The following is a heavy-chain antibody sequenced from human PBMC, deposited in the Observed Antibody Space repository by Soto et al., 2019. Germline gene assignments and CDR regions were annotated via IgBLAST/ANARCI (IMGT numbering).Heavy chain of an antibody. J-gene: IGHJ6*02. V-gene: IGHV3-49*03. CDR2: IRSKAYGGTT. CDR1: GFTFGDYA. CDR3: TRVIAGGYYYGMDV. Sequence: GGSLRLSCTASGFTFGDYAMSWFRQAPGKGLEWVGFIRSKAYGGTTEYAASVKGRFTISRDDSKSIAYLQMNSLKTEDTAVYYCTRVIAGGYYYGMDVWGQGTTVTVSS.